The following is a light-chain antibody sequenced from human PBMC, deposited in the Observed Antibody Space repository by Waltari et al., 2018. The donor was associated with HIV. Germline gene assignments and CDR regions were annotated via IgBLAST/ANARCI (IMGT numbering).Light chain of an antibody. J-gene: IGLJ2*01. CDR1: SSNTGARFD. CDR3: QTYDSSLSGSVV. Sequence: SVLTPPPSVSGAPLPTVSISSTGHSSNTGARFDVYWYQQPTVTAPKLLMYGNNRPSGVPDRFSGSKSGTSASLAITGLQAEDEADYYCQTYDSSLSGSVVFGGGTKLTVL. CDR2: GN. V-gene: IGLV1-40*01.